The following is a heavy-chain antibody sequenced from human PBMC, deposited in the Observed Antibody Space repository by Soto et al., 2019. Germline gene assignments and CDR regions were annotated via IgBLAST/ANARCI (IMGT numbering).Heavy chain of an antibody. CDR2: ISYDGSNK. Sequence: QVQLVESGGGVVQPGRSLRLSCAASGFTFSSYGMHWVRQAPGKGLEWVAVISYDGSNKYYADSVKGRFTISRDNSKNTLYMEMNSLRAEDTAVYYCAKGSTAMNCFDYWGKGTLVTVSS. V-gene: IGHV3-30*18. CDR1: GFTFSSYG. J-gene: IGHJ4*02. CDR3: AKGSTAMNCFDY. D-gene: IGHD5-18*01.